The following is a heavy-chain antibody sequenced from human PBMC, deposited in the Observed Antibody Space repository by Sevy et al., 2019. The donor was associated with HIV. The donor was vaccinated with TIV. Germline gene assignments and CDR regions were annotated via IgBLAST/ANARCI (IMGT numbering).Heavy chain of an antibody. D-gene: IGHD6-13*01. J-gene: IGHJ4*02. CDR3: ARGLRSWYFDY. CDR1: GYSFSSYW. CDR2: IYPDESHT. Sequence: GESLKISCKGSGYSFSSYWIGWVRKMPGKGLEWVGIIYPDESHTRYSPSFQGQITISADKSISTAYLQSSSLKASDTAMYYCARGLRSWYFDYWGQGTLVTVSS. V-gene: IGHV5-51*01.